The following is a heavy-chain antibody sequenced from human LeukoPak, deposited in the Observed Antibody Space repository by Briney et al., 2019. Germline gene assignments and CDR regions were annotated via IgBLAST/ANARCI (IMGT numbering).Heavy chain of an antibody. Sequence: GGSLRLSCAASGFTFSDYYMNWVPQAPGKGLEWVSSISSSSTIYYADSVKGRFTISRDNAKNSLYLQMNSLRAEDTAVYYCARPQYSSGWLPSTEYFHHWGQGTLVTVSS. J-gene: IGHJ1*01. V-gene: IGHV3-69-1*01. CDR2: ISSSSTI. CDR3: ARPQYSSGWLPSTEYFHH. D-gene: IGHD6-19*01. CDR1: GFTFSDYY.